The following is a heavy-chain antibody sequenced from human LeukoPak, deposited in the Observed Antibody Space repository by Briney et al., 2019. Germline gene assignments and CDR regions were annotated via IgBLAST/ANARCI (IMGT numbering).Heavy chain of an antibody. CDR3: ARGSRVGASSRIHTGIYFDY. D-gene: IGHD1-26*01. CDR1: GYTFTSYY. Sequence: ASVKVSCKASGYTFTSYYMHWVRQAPGQGLEWMGIINPSGGSTSYAQKFQGRVTMTRDTSTSTVYMELSSLRSEDTAVYYCARGSRVGASSRIHTGIYFDYWGQGTLVTVSS. CDR2: INPSGGST. V-gene: IGHV1-46*01. J-gene: IGHJ4*02.